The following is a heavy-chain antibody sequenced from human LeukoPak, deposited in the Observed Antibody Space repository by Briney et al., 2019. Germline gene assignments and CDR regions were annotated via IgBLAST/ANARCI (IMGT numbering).Heavy chain of an antibody. V-gene: IGHV4-59*01. J-gene: IGHJ3*02. CDR2: IYYSGST. CDR1: GGSIRSYY. Sequence: PSETLSLTCTVSGGSIRSYYWSWIRQPPGKGLEWIGYIYYSGSTNYNPSLKSRVTISVDTSKNQFSLKLSSVTAADTAVYYCARLIVEDAFDIWGQGTMVTVSS. D-gene: IGHD1-26*01. CDR3: ARLIVEDAFDI.